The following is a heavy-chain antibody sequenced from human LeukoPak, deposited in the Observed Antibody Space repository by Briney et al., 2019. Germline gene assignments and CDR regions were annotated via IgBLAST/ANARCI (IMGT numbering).Heavy chain of an antibody. V-gene: IGHV4-34*01. CDR3: ARGGSWGSSWTFDH. CDR2: VNHSGST. J-gene: IGHJ4*02. Sequence: PSETLSLTCADYGGSFSGYYWSWIRQPPGKGLEWIGEVNHSGSTNYNPSLKSRVTISVDTSKNQFSLKLSSVTAAATAVYSCARGGSWGSSWTFDHWGQGTLVTVSS. D-gene: IGHD6-13*01. CDR1: GGSFSGYY.